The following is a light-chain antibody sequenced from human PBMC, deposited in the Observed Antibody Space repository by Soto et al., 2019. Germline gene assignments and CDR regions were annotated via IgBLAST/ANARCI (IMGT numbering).Light chain of an antibody. V-gene: IGLV6-57*01. J-gene: IGLJ3*02. Sequence: NFMLSQPHSVSESPGKTVTISCTRSSGSIASNYVQWYQQRPGSSPTTVIYEDYQRPSGVPDRFSGSIDSSSNSASLTISGLKTEDEADYYCQSYDSSNLVFGGGTKVTVL. CDR2: EDY. CDR3: QSYDSSNLV. CDR1: SGSIASNY.